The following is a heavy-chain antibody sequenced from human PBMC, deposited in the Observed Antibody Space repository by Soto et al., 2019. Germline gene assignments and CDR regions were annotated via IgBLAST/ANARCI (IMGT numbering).Heavy chain of an antibody. CDR1: GGSVSSGSYY. V-gene: IGHV4-61*01. CDR2: IYYSGST. Sequence: QVQLQESGPGLVKPSETLSLTCTVSGGSVSSGSYYWSWIRQPPGKGLEWIGYIYYSGSTNYNPPLESRVTESLDTSKTQFFLELSSVTAADTAVYYCARDRGYRISRYYGMDVWGQGTTVTVSS. D-gene: IGHD2-15*01. CDR3: ARDRGYRISRYYGMDV. J-gene: IGHJ6*02.